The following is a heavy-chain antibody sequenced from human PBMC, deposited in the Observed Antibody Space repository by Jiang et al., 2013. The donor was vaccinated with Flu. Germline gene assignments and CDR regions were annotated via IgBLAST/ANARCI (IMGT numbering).Heavy chain of an antibody. CDR2: ISTYNGNT. J-gene: IGHJ4*02. V-gene: IGHV1-18*01. D-gene: IGHD3-10*01. CDR1: GYTFTNYG. Sequence: SGAEVKKPGASVKVSCKASGYTFTNYGISWVRQAPGQGLEWMGWISTYNGNTDCAQNLQDRVTMTTDTSTSTAYMELRSLRSDDSALYYCARGDQGYYGYDYWGQGTLVTVSS. CDR3: ARGDQGYYGYDY.